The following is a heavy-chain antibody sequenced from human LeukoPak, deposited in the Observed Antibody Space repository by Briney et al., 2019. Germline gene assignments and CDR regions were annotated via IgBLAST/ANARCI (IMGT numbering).Heavy chain of an antibody. Sequence: SVKVSCKASGGTFSSYAISWVRQAPVQGLEWMGGIIPIFGTANYAQKFQGRVTITADESTSTAYMELSSLRSEDTAVYYCAREGETVTTHWFDPWGQGTLVTVSS. J-gene: IGHJ5*02. V-gene: IGHV1-69*13. D-gene: IGHD4-17*01. CDR1: GGTFSSYA. CDR3: AREGETVTTHWFDP. CDR2: IIPIFGTA.